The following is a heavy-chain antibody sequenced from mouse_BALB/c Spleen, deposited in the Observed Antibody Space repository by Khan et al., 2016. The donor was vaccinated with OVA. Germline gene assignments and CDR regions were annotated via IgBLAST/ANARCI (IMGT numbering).Heavy chain of an antibody. J-gene: IGHJ3*01. CDR3: SRDRSYIHRGFAY. Sequence: VQLQESGPGLEAPSQSLSITCTVSGFSLTGYGVNWVRQPPGKGLEWMGLIRGDGRTDYNSADKSRLSIRKDNSKSQVFLKMNNQPTDDTDRYYCSRDRSYIHRGFAYWGQGTLITVSA. CDR2: IRGDGRT. D-gene: IGHD1-1*01. CDR1: GFSLTGYG. V-gene: IGHV2-6-7*01.